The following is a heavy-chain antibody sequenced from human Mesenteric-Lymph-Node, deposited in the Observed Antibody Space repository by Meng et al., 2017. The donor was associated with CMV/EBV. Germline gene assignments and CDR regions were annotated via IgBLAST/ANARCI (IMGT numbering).Heavy chain of an antibody. CDR1: TFTNYG. J-gene: IGHJ4*02. D-gene: IGHD3-9*01. V-gene: IGHV1-18*01. CDR3: AREPGGFYNVLAGYHDY. CDR2: ISAYSGKT. Sequence: TFTNYGITWVRQAPGRGPEWMGWISAYSGKTKCAEKLQDRVTMTTDTPTSTAYMELRSLRPDDTAVYYCAREPGGFYNVLAGYHDYWGQGTLVTVSS.